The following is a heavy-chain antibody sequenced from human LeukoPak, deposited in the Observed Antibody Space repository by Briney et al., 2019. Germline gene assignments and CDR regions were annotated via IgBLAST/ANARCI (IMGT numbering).Heavy chain of an antibody. CDR1: GFTFSSYA. V-gene: IGHV3-23*01. CDR3: ARDIVLMVYDDGFDP. CDR2: ISGSGGST. Sequence: GESLRLSCAASGFTFSSYAMSWVGQAPGKGLAWVSAISGSGGSTYYADSVKGRFTISRDNSKNTLYLQMNSLRAEDTAVYYCARDIVLMVYDDGFDPWGQGTLVTVSS. J-gene: IGHJ5*02. D-gene: IGHD2-8*01.